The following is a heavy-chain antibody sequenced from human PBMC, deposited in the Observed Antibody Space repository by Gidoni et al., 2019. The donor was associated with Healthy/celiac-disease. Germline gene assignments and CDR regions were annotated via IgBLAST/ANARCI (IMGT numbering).Heavy chain of an antibody. V-gene: IGHV4-39*01. Sequence: QLQLQESGPGLVKPSETLSLTCTVSGGSISSSSYYWGWIRQPPGKGLEWIGSTYYSGSTYYNPSLKSRVTISVDTSKNQFSLKLSSVTAADTAVYYCARQGDGWLAPFDYWGQGTLVTVSS. CDR3: ARQGDGWLAPFDY. D-gene: IGHD6-19*01. J-gene: IGHJ4*02. CDR2: TYYSGST. CDR1: GGSISSSSYY.